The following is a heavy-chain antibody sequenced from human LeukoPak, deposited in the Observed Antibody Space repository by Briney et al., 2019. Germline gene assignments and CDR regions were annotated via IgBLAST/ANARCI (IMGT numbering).Heavy chain of an antibody. CDR1: GFTFSSYA. V-gene: IGHV3-30*09. CDR2: ISYDAKNY. D-gene: IGHD1-26*01. Sequence: GGSLRLSCAASGFTFSSYAMHWVRQAPGKGLEWVAVISYDAKNYYYADSVKGRFAISRDNSKNTLFLQMNSLRAEDTAVFYCAKDHGNYCLPNFDYWGRGTLVTVSS. J-gene: IGHJ4*02. CDR3: AKDHGNYCLPNFDY.